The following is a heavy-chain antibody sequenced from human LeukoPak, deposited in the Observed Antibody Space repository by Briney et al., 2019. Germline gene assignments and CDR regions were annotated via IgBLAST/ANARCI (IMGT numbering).Heavy chain of an antibody. CDR1: GFTLRNYW. CDR3: AKSDWFDP. CDR2: SKYDGSTA. V-gene: IGHV3-74*03. J-gene: IGHJ5*02. Sequence: GGSLRLSCETSGFTLRNYWMSWLRRAPGKGLEWVSRSKYDGSTAMYAESVKGRFTISRDNARGTLYLQMNSLRVDDTAVYYCAKSDWFDPCGRGILVTVSS.